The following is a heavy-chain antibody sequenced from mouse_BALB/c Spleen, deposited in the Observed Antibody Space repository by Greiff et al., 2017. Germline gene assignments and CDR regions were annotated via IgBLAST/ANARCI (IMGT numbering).Heavy chain of an antibody. CDR2: ISSGSSTI. CDR3: ARRDGYWYFDV. Sequence: EVQRVESGGGLVQPGGSRKLSCAASGFTFSSFGMHWVRQAPEKGLEWVAYISSGSSTIYYADTVKGRFTISRDNPKNTLFLQMTSLRSEDTAMYYCARRDGYWYFDVWGAGTTVTVSS. J-gene: IGHJ1*01. CDR1: GFTFSSFG. V-gene: IGHV5-17*02. D-gene: IGHD2-3*01.